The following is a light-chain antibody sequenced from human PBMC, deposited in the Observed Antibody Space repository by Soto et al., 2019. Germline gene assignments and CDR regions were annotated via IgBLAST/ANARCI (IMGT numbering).Light chain of an antibody. CDR1: QSISNW. CDR3: QQYNTYWT. V-gene: IGKV1-5*03. J-gene: IGKJ1*01. CDR2: RAS. Sequence: DIQMTQSPSTLSASVGDRVTITCRANQSISNWLAWYQQKPGKAPKLLIYRASSLEGGVPSRFSGSGSGTEFTLDISSLQPDDFATYYCQQYNTYWTFGQGTKVEIK.